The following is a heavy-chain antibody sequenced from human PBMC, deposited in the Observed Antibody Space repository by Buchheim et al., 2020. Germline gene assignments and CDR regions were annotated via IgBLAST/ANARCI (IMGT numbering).Heavy chain of an antibody. CDR3: ARGGDSSSWYDIAEYFQH. D-gene: IGHD6-13*01. Sequence: QVQLQESGPGLVKPSETLSLTCTVSGGSISSYYWSWIRQPPGKGLEWIGYIYYSGSTNYNPSLKSRVTISVDTSKNQFSLKLSSVTAADTAVYYCARGGDSSSWYDIAEYFQHWGQGTL. J-gene: IGHJ1*01. CDR1: GGSISSYY. V-gene: IGHV4-59*01. CDR2: IYYSGST.